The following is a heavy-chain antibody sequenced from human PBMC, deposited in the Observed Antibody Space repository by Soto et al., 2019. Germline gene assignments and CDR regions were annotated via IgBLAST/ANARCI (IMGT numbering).Heavy chain of an antibody. CDR2: ISGYNGRT. D-gene: IGHD5-18*01. CDR1: GDNFRNFG. Sequence: APVKVSCKASGDNFRNFGITWVRQASGLGLEWLGWISGYNGRTSSARNFRDRVVLTTDTATNTAYMELRSLTSDDTAIYYCAREGYSSGFDPFDFWGQGTKVTVSS. J-gene: IGHJ3*01. V-gene: IGHV1-18*01. CDR3: AREGYSSGFDPFDF.